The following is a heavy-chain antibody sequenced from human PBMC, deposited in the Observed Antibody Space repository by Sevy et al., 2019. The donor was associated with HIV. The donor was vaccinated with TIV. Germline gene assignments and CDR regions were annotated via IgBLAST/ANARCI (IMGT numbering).Heavy chain of an antibody. Sequence: GGSLRLSCAASGFTFSTYGMHWVRRAPAKGRGGGPFIRKDEREQYLADSVKGRCTISRDNSKSTLYLRLSSLRDEDTAVYYCAKDPRPSHRITTFGGVDYFEYWGQGTLVTVSS. V-gene: IGHV3-30*02. J-gene: IGHJ4*02. CDR2: IRKDEREQ. D-gene: IGHD3-3*01. CDR3: AKDPRPSHRITTFGGVDYFEY. CDR1: GFTFSTYG.